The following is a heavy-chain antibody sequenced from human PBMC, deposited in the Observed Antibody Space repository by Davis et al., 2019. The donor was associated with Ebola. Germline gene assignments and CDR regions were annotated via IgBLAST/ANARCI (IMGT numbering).Heavy chain of an antibody. CDR3: ARDRAARPGAGGYGLDG. D-gene: IGHD6-6*01. CDR2: ISGYEDNT. Sequence: ASVKVSCKASGYTFTNYYMHWVRQAPGQGLEWMGWISGYEDNTNYAPRFQGRITLTKDRATSTVYMELRSLTSDDTAVYYCARDRAARPGAGGYGLDGWGQGTTVTVSS. V-gene: IGHV1-18*04. J-gene: IGHJ6*02. CDR1: GYTFTNYY.